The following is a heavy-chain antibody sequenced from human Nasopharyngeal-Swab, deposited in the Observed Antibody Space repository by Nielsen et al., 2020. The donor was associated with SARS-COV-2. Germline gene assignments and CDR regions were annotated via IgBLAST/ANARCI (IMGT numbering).Heavy chain of an antibody. V-gene: IGHV3-30*18. CDR3: AKDPYYYGSGSYFWPQVMLEKYYYGMDV. Sequence: VRQVPGKGLEWVAVISYDGSNKYYADSVKGRFTISRDNSKNTLYLQMNSLRAEDTAAYYCAKDPYYYGSGSYFWPQVMLEKYYYGMDVWGQGTTVTVSS. D-gene: IGHD3-10*01. J-gene: IGHJ6*02. CDR2: ISYDGSNK.